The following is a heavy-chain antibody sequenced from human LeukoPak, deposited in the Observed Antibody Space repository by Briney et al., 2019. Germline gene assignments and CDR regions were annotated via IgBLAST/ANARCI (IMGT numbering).Heavy chain of an antibody. CDR2: ISGSGGST. V-gene: IGHV3-23*01. J-gene: IGHJ6*02. Sequence: GGSLRLSCAASGFTFSSYAMSWVRQAPGKGLEWVSAISGSGGSTYYADSVKGRFTISRDNSKNTLYLQMNSLRAEGTAVYYCAKDYGYCSGGSCYFHGMDVWGQGTTVTVSS. CDR3: AKDYGYCSGGSCYFHGMDV. D-gene: IGHD2-15*01. CDR1: GFTFSSYA.